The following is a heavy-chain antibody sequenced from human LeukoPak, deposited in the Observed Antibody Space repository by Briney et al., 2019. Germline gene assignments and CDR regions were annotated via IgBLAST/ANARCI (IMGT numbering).Heavy chain of an antibody. CDR3: ARQESEMTTPANRYFDY. V-gene: IGHV5-51*01. J-gene: IGHJ4*02. Sequence: GESLKISCKGSGYNFAHDWIGWVRQMPGKGLEWMGIIFPDDSDTIYSPSFQGQVTISADKSINTAYLQWSDLKASDSAIYYCARQESEMTTPANRYFDYWGQGTLVTVSS. CDR1: GYNFAHDW. D-gene: IGHD5-24*01. CDR2: IFPDDSDT.